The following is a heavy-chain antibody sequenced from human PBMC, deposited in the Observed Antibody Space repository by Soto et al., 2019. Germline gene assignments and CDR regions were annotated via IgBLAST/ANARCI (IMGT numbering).Heavy chain of an antibody. CDR2: IYHSGST. CDR1: GYSISSGYY. V-gene: IGHV4-38-2*01. D-gene: IGHD6-6*01. Sequence: SETLSLTCAVSGYSISSGYYWGWIRQPPGKGLEWIGSIYHSGSTYYNPSLKSRVTISVDTSKNQFSLRLTSVTAADTAVYYCARVDSSSGFDYWGKGTLVTVS. CDR3: ARVDSSSGFDY. J-gene: IGHJ4*02.